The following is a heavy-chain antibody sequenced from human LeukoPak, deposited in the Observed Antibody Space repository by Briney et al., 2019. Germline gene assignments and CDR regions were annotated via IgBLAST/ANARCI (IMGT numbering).Heavy chain of an antibody. CDR3: ARGWWGVDY. J-gene: IGHJ4*02. CDR1: GFTFSSYW. CDR2: IDTDGSST. D-gene: IGHD2-8*02. Sequence: GGSLRLSCAASGFTFSSYWMHWVRQAPGKGLVWVSHIDTDGSSTAYADSVKGRFTISRDNAKNTLYLQMNSLRPEDTAVYYCARGWWGVDYWGQGTLVTVSS. V-gene: IGHV3-74*01.